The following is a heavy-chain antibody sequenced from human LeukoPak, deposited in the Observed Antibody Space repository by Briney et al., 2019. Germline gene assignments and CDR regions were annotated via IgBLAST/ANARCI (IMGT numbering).Heavy chain of an antibody. CDR1: GFTFSSYW. CDR3: ARSIAAAAPDAFDI. CDR2: IKQDGSEK. V-gene: IGHV3-7*01. D-gene: IGHD6-13*01. Sequence: PGGSLRLSCAASGFTFSSYWMSWVRQAPGKGLEWVANIKQDGSEKYYVDSVKGRFTISRDNAKNSLYLQMNSLRAEDTAVYYCARSIAAAAPDAFDIWGQGTMVTVSS. J-gene: IGHJ3*02.